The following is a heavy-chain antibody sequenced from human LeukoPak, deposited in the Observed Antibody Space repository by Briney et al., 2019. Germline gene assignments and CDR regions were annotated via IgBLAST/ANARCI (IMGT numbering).Heavy chain of an antibody. CDR3: AKIERWLVHGFDL. CDR2: ISYDGSNK. V-gene: IGHV3-30*18. CDR1: GGSFSGYY. Sequence: LSLTCAVYGGSFSGYYWSWIRQAPGKGLEWVAVISYDGSNKYYADSVKGRFTISRDNSKNTLYLQMNSPRDEDTAVYYCAKIERWLVHGFDLWGRGTLVTVSS. D-gene: IGHD6-19*01. J-gene: IGHJ2*01.